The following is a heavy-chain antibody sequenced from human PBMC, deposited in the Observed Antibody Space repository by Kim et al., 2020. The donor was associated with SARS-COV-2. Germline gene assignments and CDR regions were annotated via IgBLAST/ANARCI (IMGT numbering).Heavy chain of an antibody. CDR3: ARCRVLTGGNDAFDI. J-gene: IGHJ3*02. D-gene: IGHD7-27*01. Sequence: GGSLRLSCAASGFTFSSYSMNWVRQAPGKGLEWVSSISSSSSYIYYADSVKGRFTISRDNAKNSLYLQMNSLRAEDTAVYYCARCRVLTGGNDAFDIWGQGTMVTVSS. CDR1: GFTFSSYS. CDR2: ISSSSSYI. V-gene: IGHV3-21*01.